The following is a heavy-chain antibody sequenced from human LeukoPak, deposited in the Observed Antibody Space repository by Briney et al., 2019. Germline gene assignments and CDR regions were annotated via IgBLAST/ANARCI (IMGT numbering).Heavy chain of an antibody. V-gene: IGHV3-23*01. CDR3: AIMHGYYDGSGYWVQ. CDR2: ITPNADRT. D-gene: IGHD3-22*01. J-gene: IGHJ1*01. Sequence: PGGSLRLSCAVSGLTFSSYAMNWVRQAPGKGLEWVSFITPNADRTSYADSVEGRFTISRDNPRNTLYMQMNSLRDEDTALYYCAIMHGYYDGSGYWVQWGQGTLVTVSS. CDR1: GLTFSSYA.